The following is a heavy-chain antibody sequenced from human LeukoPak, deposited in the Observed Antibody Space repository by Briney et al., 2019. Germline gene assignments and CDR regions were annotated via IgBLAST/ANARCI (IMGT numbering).Heavy chain of an antibody. CDR1: GFTFSSYS. V-gene: IGHV3-21*01. D-gene: IGHD3-10*01. CDR2: ISSSSSYI. Sequence: PGGSLRLSCAASGFTFSSYSMNWVRQAPGKGLEWVSSISSSSSYIYYAGSVKGRFTISRDNAKNSLDLQMNSLRVEDTGIYYCVKVAKYYYGSETYYFFEHWGQGTPVTATS. J-gene: IGHJ4*02. CDR3: VKVAKYYYGSETYYFFEH.